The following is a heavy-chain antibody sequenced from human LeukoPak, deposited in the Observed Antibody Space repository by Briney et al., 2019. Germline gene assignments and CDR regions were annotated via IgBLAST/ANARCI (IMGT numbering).Heavy chain of an antibody. V-gene: IGHV3-7*01. Sequence: GGSLRLSCAASGFTFSDYWLSWVRQAPGKGLEWVANIKQDGTEKNYVDSVKGRFTISRDNARSSLSLQMNSLRAEDTAVYYCAREFEYSSSGAGYWGQGTLVTVSS. CDR2: IKQDGTEK. CDR1: GFTFSDYW. D-gene: IGHD6-6*01. J-gene: IGHJ4*02. CDR3: AREFEYSSSGAGY.